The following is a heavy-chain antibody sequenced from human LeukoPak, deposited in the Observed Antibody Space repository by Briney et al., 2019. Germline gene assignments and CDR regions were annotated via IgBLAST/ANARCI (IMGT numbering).Heavy chain of an antibody. CDR3: ARALPQPYFDL. Sequence: SETLSLTCTVSGGSISGYHWSWIRQPPGKGLEWLGYIYYSGSSNYNPSLKSRVTMSADTSKNQFSLKLSSVAAADTAVYYCARALPQPYFDLWGRGTLVTVSS. J-gene: IGHJ2*01. CDR1: GGSISGYH. CDR2: IYYSGSS. V-gene: IGHV4-59*01. D-gene: IGHD2-2*01.